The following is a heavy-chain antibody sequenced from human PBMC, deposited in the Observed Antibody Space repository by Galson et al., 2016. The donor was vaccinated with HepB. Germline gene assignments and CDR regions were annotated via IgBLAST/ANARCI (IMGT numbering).Heavy chain of an antibody. CDR3: ARTGCSRTSCFSLLQH. CDR2: VNAGRCDT. J-gene: IGHJ4*02. D-gene: IGHD2-2*01. CDR1: GYTFPRFD. Sequence: SVNVSCKASGYTFPRFDMHWVRQAPGQRPEWMGWVNAGRCDTKYSQDLQGRVTITRDTSASKVDMELSILRSEDTAVYYCARTGCSRTSCFSLLQHWGQGTLVTVSS. V-gene: IGHV1-3*01.